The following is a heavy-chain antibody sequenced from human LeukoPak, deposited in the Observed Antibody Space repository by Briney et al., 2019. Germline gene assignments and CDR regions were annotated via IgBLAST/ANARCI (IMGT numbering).Heavy chain of an antibody. CDR1: GGSISSYY. D-gene: IGHD5-18*01. J-gene: IGHJ3*02. Sequence: SETLSLTCTVSGGSISSYYWSWIRQPAGKGLEWIGRIYISGSTNYNPSLQSRFTISVNKSKNQSSLKLSAVTAGDTAVYYCAGAHYVDTGRATNSFDIWGQGTMVTVSS. CDR2: IYISGST. CDR3: AGAHYVDTGRATNSFDI. V-gene: IGHV4-4*07.